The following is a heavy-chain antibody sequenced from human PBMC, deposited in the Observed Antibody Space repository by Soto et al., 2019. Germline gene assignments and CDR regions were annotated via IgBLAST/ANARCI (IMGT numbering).Heavy chain of an antibody. D-gene: IGHD3-3*01. CDR2: INPNSGGT. V-gene: IGHV1-2*02. CDR3: AIILLPLLRFLESIDY. Sequence: ASVKVSCKASGYTFTGYYMHWVRQAPGQGLEWMGWINPNSGGTNYAQKFQGRVTMTRDTSISTAYMELSRLRSDDTAVYYCAIILLPLLRFLESIDYSCQGTLVTVSS. CDR1: GYTFTGYY. J-gene: IGHJ4*02.